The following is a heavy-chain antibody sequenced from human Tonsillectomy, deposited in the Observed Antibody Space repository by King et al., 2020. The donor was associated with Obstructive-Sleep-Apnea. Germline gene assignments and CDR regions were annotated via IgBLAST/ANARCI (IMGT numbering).Heavy chain of an antibody. CDR3: ARGYVRQQLVLNY. Sequence: QLVQSGAEVKKPGASVKVSCKASGYTFTNYDINWVRQATGQGLELMGWMNPNSGNRGYAQKFQGRVTMTRNTSINTAYMELSSLRSEDTAVYYCARGYVRQQLVLNYWGQGTLVTVSS. J-gene: IGHJ4*02. D-gene: IGHD6-13*01. CDR2: MNPNSGNR. CDR1: GYTFTNYD. V-gene: IGHV1-8*01.